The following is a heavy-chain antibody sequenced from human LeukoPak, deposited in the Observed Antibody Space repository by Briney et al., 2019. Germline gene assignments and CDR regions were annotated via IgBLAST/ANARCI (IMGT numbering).Heavy chain of an antibody. J-gene: IGHJ4*02. CDR1: GFSFSSYW. CDR3: ARGIAAEGSVGIDH. CDR2: IRFDGAIA. Sequence: GGSLRLSCAAPGFSFSSYWMYWVRQAPGEGLVWVPRIRFDGAIARYADSVKGRVIISRDNFKNTVDLQMSSLGAEDTALYYCARGIAAEGSVGIDHWGQGSLGTVSS. V-gene: IGHV3-74*01. D-gene: IGHD6-13*01.